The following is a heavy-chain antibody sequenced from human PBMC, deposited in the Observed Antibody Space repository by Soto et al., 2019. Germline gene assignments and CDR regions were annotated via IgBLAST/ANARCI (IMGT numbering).Heavy chain of an antibody. D-gene: IGHD3-16*01. Sequence: PSETLSLTCTVSGGSISSYYWSWIRQPPGKGLEWIGYIYYSGSTNYNPSLKSRVTISVDTSKNQFSLKLSSVTAADTAVYYCARTLRLGELGAFDAWGQGTMGTVSS. CDR1: GGSISSYY. V-gene: IGHV4-59*01. CDR2: IYYSGST. J-gene: IGHJ3*01. CDR3: ARTLRLGELGAFDA.